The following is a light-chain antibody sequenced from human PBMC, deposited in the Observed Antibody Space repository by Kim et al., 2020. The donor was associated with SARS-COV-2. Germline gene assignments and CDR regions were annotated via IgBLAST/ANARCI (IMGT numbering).Light chain of an antibody. V-gene: IGKV3-15*01. Sequence: VSPGERATLFCRASQSVSGDVAWYQQRLGQAPRLLIYDASTRATGIPARFSGSGSGTEFTLSIDSLQSEDFATYYCQQYNDWPGTFGQGTKLEI. CDR2: DAS. J-gene: IGKJ2*01. CDR3: QQYNDWPGT. CDR1: QSVSGD.